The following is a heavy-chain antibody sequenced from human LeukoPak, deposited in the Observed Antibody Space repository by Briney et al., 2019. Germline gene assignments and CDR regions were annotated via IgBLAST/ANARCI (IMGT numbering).Heavy chain of an antibody. CDR1: RFTFSSYS. J-gene: IGHJ2*01. CDR3: ARDGSSWPDWYFDL. D-gene: IGHD6-13*01. Sequence: PGGSLRLSCAASRFTFSSYSMNWVRQAPGKGLEWVSSISSSGSYIYYADSAKGRFTISRDNAKNSLYLQMNSLRAEDTAVYYCARDGSSWPDWYFDLWGRGTLVAVSS. V-gene: IGHV3-21*01. CDR2: ISSSGSYI.